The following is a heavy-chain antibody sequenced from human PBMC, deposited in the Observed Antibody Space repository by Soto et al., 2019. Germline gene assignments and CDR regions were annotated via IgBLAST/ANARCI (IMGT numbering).Heavy chain of an antibody. D-gene: IGHD1-7*01. CDR3: ARDVATTHYGMDV. CDR1: GFTFTSYA. Sequence: LRLSCAASGFTFTSYAMNWVRQAPGKGLEWVSYISSSSSPIYYADSVKGRFTISRDNAKSSLYLQMNSLRDEDTAVYYCARDVATTHYGMDVWGQGTTVTVSS. CDR2: ISSSSSPI. V-gene: IGHV3-48*02. J-gene: IGHJ6*02.